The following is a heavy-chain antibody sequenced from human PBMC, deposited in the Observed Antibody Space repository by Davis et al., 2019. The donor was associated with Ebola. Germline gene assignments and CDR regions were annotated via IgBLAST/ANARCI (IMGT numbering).Heavy chain of an antibody. CDR3: ARGILTRPVWFDP. J-gene: IGHJ5*02. CDR2: IYYSGST. D-gene: IGHD4/OR15-4a*01. CDR1: GGSISSYY. V-gene: IGHV4-59*01. Sequence: MPSETLSLSCTVSGGSISSYYWSWIRQPPGKGLEWIGYIYYSGSTNYNPSLKSRVTISVDTSKNQFSLKLSSVTAADTAVYYCARGILTRPVWFDPWGQGTLVTVSS.